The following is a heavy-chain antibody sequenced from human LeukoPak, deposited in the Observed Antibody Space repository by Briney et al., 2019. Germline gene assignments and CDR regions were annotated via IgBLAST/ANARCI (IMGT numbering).Heavy chain of an antibody. CDR2: IKSKTDGGTT. Sequence: GGSLSLSCAASGFTFSNACMSWVRQAPGKGLEWVGRIKSKTDGGTTDYAAPVKGRFTISRDDSKNTLYLQMNSLKTEDTAVYYCKSGHYYDSSGYYRPDYWGGGTLVTVSS. D-gene: IGHD3-22*01. J-gene: IGHJ4*02. CDR3: KSGHYYDSSGYYRPDY. CDR1: GFTFSNAC. V-gene: IGHV3-15*01.